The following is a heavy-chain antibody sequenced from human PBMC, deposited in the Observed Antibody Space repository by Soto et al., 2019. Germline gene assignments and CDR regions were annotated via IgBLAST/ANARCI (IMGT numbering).Heavy chain of an antibody. CDR1: GFTFSSYW. CDR2: LKQDGSEK. J-gene: IGHJ6*01. CDR3: ARGGGAVDSSSSGPPLGGYGMDV. V-gene: IGHV3-7*05. Sequence: LRLSCAASGFTFSSYWMSWVRQAPGKGLEWVANLKQDGSEKYYVDSVKGRFTISRDNAKNSLYLQMNSLRAEDTAVYYCARGGGAVDSSSSGPPLGGYGMDVWGQGTTVTVSS. D-gene: IGHD6-6*01.